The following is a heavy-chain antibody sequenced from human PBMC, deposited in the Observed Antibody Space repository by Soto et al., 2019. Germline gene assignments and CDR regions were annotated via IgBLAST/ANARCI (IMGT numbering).Heavy chain of an antibody. V-gene: IGHV3-11*01. D-gene: IGHD2-15*01. Sequence: QVQLVDSGGGLVKPGGSLRLSCAASGFTFSNYYMTWIRQAPGKGLEWISYISDSGSVTYYADSVQGRFSISRDNAKHSLFLEMNDLRVDDTAVYYCARCLLGVGDPFDIWGQGTMVTVSS. CDR2: ISDSGSVT. CDR1: GFTFSNYY. CDR3: ARCLLGVGDPFDI. J-gene: IGHJ3*02.